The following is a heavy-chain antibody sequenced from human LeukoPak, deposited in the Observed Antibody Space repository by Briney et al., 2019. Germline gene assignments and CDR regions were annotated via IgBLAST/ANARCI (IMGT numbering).Heavy chain of an antibody. V-gene: IGHV3-23*01. D-gene: IGHD2-2*01. Sequence: GGSLRLSCAASGFTFSSYSMNWVRQAPGKGPEWVSAISGSGGSTYCADSVKGRFTISRDNSKNTLYLQMNSLRAEDTAVYYCAEEGISVVPAAHFDYWGQGTLVTVSS. CDR1: GFTFSSYS. J-gene: IGHJ4*02. CDR3: AEEGISVVPAAHFDY. CDR2: ISGSGGST.